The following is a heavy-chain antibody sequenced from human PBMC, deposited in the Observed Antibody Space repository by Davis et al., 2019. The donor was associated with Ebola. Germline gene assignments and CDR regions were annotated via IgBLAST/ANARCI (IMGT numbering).Heavy chain of an antibody. CDR2: MNPNSGNT. CDR3: ARGYSGSLVRRNWFDP. V-gene: IGHV1-8*01. CDR1: GYSFTSYD. Sequence: ASVKVSCKASGYSFTSYDINWVRQASGQGLEWMGWMNPNSGNTGYAQKFQGRVTMTRNTSISTAYMELSSLRSEDTAVYHCARGYSGSLVRRNWFDPWGQGTLVTVSS. D-gene: IGHD1-26*01. J-gene: IGHJ5*02.